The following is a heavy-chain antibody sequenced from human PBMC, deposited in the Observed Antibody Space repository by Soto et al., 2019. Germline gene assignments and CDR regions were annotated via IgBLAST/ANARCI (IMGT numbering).Heavy chain of an antibody. CDR1: GGSVSSGSYY. V-gene: IGHV4-61*01. CDR3: ARGPSTVTTLY. Sequence: PSETLSLTCTVSGGSVSSGSYYWSWIRQPPGKGLEWIGYIYYSGSTNYNPSLKSRVTISVDTSKNQFSLKLSSVTAADTAVYYCARGPSTVTTLYWGQGTLVTVSS. J-gene: IGHJ4*02. CDR2: IYYSGST. D-gene: IGHD4-17*01.